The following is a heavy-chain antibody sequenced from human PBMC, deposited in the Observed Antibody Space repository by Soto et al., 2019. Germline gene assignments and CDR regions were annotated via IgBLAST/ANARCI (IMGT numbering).Heavy chain of an antibody. Sequence: EVQLLESGGGLVQPGGSLRLSCAGTGFDFSSFAMTWVLQAPGKGLEWVSTISGSGGSRFYAVSVKGRFTLARDNSNDTVYIQMNSLRVEDTAFYYWAKEGTAEWIHYYYPTDVWCRGTSVTVSS. CDR1: GFDFSSFA. CDR2: ISGSGGSR. CDR3: AKEGTAEWIHYYYPTDV. V-gene: IGHV3-23*01. J-gene: IGHJ6*02. D-gene: IGHD5-18*01.